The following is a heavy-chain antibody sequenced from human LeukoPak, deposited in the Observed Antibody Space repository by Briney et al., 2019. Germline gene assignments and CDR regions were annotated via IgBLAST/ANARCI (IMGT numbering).Heavy chain of an antibody. CDR3: ATDIVVVPAAITHNWFDP. V-gene: IGHV3-48*03. D-gene: IGHD2-2*02. CDR2: ISSSGSTI. CDR1: GFTFSSYE. Sequence: GGSLRLSCAASGFTFSSYEMNWVRQAPGKGLEWVSYISSSGSTIYYADSAKGRFTISRDNAKNSLYLQMNSLRAEDTAVYYCATDIVVVPAAITHNWFDPWGQGTLVTVSS. J-gene: IGHJ5*02.